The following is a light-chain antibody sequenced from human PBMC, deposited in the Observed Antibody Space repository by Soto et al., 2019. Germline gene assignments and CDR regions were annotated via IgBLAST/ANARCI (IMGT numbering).Light chain of an antibody. J-gene: IGLJ1*01. CDR1: SSDVGRYDY. Sequence: QSALAQPRSVSASPGQSVTISCTGTSSDVGRYDYVSWYQQHPGKAPKLIVYDVTDRPSGVPDRFSGSKSGNTASLTISGLQAEDEADYSCCSFAGSYSYVFGTGTKVTVL. V-gene: IGLV2-11*01. CDR2: DVT. CDR3: CSFAGSYSYV.